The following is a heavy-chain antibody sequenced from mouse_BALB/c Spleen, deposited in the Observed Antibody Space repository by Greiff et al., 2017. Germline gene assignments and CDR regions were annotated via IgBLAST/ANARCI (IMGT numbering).Heavy chain of an antibody. CDR2: ISSGGSYT. CDR1: GFTFSSYA. J-gene: IGHJ4*01. CDR3: ARHWRERDAMDY. V-gene: IGHV5-9-3*01. Sequence: EVKLMESGGGLVKPGGSLKLSCAASGFTFSSYAMSWVRQTPETRLEWVATISSGGSYTYYPDSVKGRFTISRDNAKNTLYLQMCSLRSEDTAMYYCARHWRERDAMDYGGQGTSVTVSS. D-gene: IGHD3-3*01.